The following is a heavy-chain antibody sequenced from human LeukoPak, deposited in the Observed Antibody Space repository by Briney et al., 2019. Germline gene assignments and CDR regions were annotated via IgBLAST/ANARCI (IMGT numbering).Heavy chain of an antibody. CDR3: ARQWLPNGYFDY. Sequence: ASVKVSSKASGCTFTAYFMHWVRQAPGQGLEWMGRVNPNSGVTNSIQKFQGRVTMTRDTSISTAYMELSGLRSDDTAVYYCARQWLPNGYFDYWGQGTLVAVSS. J-gene: IGHJ4*02. CDR1: GCTFTAYF. V-gene: IGHV1-2*06. CDR2: VNPNSGVT. D-gene: IGHD6-19*01.